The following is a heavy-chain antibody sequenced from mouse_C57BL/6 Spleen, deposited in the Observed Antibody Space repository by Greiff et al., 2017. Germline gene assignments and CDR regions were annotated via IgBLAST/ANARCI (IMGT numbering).Heavy chain of an antibody. J-gene: IGHJ3*01. CDR3: ARYENMDDYEGFAY. V-gene: IGHV1-76*01. CDR2: IYPGSGNT. D-gene: IGHD2-4*01. Sequence: QVQLQQSGAELVRPGASVKLSCKASGYTFTDYYINWVKQRPGQGLEWIARIYPGSGNTYYNEKFKGKATLTAEKSSSTAYMQLSSLTSEDSAVYFCARYENMDDYEGFAYWGQGTLVTVSA. CDR1: GYTFTDYY.